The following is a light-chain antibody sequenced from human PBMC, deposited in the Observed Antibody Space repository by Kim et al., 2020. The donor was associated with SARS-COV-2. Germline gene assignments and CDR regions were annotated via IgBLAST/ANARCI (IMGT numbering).Light chain of an antibody. V-gene: IGLV2-11*01. Sequence: GQSVTSACTGTRSDVGGYNYVSWYQQHPSRAPKLMIYDVSKRPSAVPDRFSGSKSGNTASLTISGLQDEDEADYYCCSYAGSYTLVFGGGTQLTVL. CDR1: RSDVGGYNY. CDR3: CSYAGSYTLV. CDR2: DVS. J-gene: IGLJ2*01.